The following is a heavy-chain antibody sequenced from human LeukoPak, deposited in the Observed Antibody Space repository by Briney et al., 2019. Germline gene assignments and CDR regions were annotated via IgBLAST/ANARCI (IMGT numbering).Heavy chain of an antibody. CDR2: IRSSGSTI. Sequence: GGPLRLSCAASGLTLWRLEIHWVRQAPGKGLEWVSYIRSSGSTIYYADSVKGRFTISRDNAKNSLYLQMNSLRAEDTAVYYCARDFSVGGSYLGGQGTLVTVSS. V-gene: IGHV3-48*03. CDR3: ARDFSVGGSYL. CDR1: GLTLWRLE. D-gene: IGHD1-26*01. J-gene: IGHJ4*02.